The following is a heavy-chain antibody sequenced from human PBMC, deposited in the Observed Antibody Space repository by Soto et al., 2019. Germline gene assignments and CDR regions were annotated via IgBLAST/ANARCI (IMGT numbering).Heavy chain of an antibody. CDR3: DY. CDR2: IHYGGNT. J-gene: IGHJ4*02. CDR1: GGSIRSNNYY. Sequence: PSETLSLTCSVSGGSIRSNNYYWGWIRQPPGKGLEWIGTIHYGGNTYYKPSLKSRVTISADTSKNQFSLKLSSVTAADTAVYHFDYWGQGTLVTVSS. V-gene: IGHV4-39*01.